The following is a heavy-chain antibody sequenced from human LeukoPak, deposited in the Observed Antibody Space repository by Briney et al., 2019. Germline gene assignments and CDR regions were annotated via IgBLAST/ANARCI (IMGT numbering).Heavy chain of an antibody. J-gene: IGHJ4*02. CDR2: IGSSGSSI. D-gene: IGHD1-26*01. CDR1: GFIFSSYA. CDR3: ARGGSYVHY. Sequence: RGSLRLSCAASGFIFSSYAMNWVRQAPGKGLEWVSYIGSSGSSIYYADSVKGRFTISRDSAKNSLYLQMNSLRADDTAVYYCARGGSYVHYWGQGTLVTVSS. V-gene: IGHV3-48*03.